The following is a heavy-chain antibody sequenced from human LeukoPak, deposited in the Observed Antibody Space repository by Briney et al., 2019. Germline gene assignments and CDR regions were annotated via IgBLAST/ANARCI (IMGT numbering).Heavy chain of an antibody. CDR3: AKVVVTMVRGVISYPPYYYGMDV. V-gene: IGHV3-23*01. CDR2: ISGSGGST. CDR1: GFTFSSYA. Sequence: GGSLRLSCAASGFTFSSYAMSWVRQAPGKGLEWVSAISGSGGSTYYADSVKGRFTISRDNSKNTLYLQMNSLRAEDTAVYYCAKVVVTMVRGVISYPPYYYGMDVWGQGTTVTVSS. J-gene: IGHJ6*02. D-gene: IGHD3-10*01.